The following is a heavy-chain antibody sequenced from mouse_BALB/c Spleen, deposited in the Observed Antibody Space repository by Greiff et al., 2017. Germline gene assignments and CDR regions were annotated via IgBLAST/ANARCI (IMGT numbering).Heavy chain of an antibody. Sequence: QVHVKQSGAELAKPGASVKMSCKASGYTFTSYWMHWVKQRPGQGLEWIGYINPSTGYTEYNQKFKDKATLTADKSSSTAYMQLSSLTSEDSAVYYCAKVYDGYYGSYAMDYWGQGTSVTVSA. V-gene: IGHV1-7*01. D-gene: IGHD2-3*01. CDR2: INPSTGYT. CDR1: GYTFTSYW. CDR3: AKVYDGYYGSYAMDY. J-gene: IGHJ4*01.